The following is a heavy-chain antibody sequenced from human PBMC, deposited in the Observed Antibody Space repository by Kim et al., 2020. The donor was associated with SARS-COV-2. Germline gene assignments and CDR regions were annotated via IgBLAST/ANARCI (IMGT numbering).Heavy chain of an antibody. CDR2: IYYSGST. J-gene: IGHJ6*02. Sequence: SETLSLTCTVSGGSISSSSYYWGWIRQPPGKGLEWIGSIYYSGSTYYNPSLKSRVTISVDTSKNQFSLKLSSVTAADTAVYYCARHPWGSGSYYNPHYYYYYGMDVWGQGTTVTVSS. V-gene: IGHV4-39*01. CDR3: ARHPWGSGSYYNPHYYYYYGMDV. D-gene: IGHD3-10*01. CDR1: GGSISSSSYY.